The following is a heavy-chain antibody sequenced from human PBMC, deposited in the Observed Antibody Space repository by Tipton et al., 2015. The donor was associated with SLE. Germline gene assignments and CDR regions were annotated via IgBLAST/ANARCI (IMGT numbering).Heavy chain of an antibody. J-gene: IGHJ4*02. CDR1: GFTFTMYD. CDR3: ARDGIAAAVDY. V-gene: IGHV1-8*01. Sequence: QSGAEVKKPGASVKVSCKASGFTFTMYDINWVRQAPGQGLEWMGWITPYSGNTQYARKFQGRVAMTSNTPTSTAYMDLRSLRSDDTAVYYCARDGIAAAVDYWGQGTLVTVSS. D-gene: IGHD6-13*01. CDR2: ITPYSGNT.